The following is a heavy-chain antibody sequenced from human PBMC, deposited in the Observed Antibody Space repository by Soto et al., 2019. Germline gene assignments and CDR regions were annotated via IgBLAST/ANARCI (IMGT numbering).Heavy chain of an antibody. Sequence: QVQLVQSGAEVKNPGTSVKVSCKASGYTFTSAGISWVRQAPGQGLEWMGWISTYNGNIKYAQKVQGRVTMTTDTSTSTAYMELRSLTSDDTAVYYCARDLDGSGSYFTDYWGQGTLATVSA. D-gene: IGHD3-10*01. J-gene: IGHJ4*02. CDR2: ISTYNGNI. CDR1: GYTFTSAG. V-gene: IGHV1-18*01. CDR3: ARDLDGSGSYFTDY.